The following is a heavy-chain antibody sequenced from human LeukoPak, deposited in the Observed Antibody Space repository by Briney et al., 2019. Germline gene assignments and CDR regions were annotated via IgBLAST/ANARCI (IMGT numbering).Heavy chain of an antibody. CDR3: SRVDRGDYYDSSGSTFPDY. V-gene: IGHV3-15*01. Sequence: PGGSLRLSCAASGFTFSNAWVSWVRQAPGKGLEWVCRIKGKTDGETTDYATPVKGRFTISRDDSKDTLYLQMNSLKTEDTAVYYCSRVDRGDYYDSSGSTFPDYWGQGTLVTVSS. J-gene: IGHJ4*02. CDR2: IKGKTDGETT. D-gene: IGHD3-22*01. CDR1: GFTFSNAW.